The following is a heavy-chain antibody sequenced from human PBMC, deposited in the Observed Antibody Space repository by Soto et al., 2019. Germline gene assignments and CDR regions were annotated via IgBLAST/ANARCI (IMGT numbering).Heavy chain of an antibody. D-gene: IGHD2-8*02. CDR3: ARDKITGLFDY. Sequence: QVQLQQWGAGLLKPSETLSLTCAVYGGSFSGYYWTWIRQPPGTGLEWIGEIDHSGSTTYNPSLKSRVTISVDTSNNQISLKPTSVTAADPAVYYCARDKITGLFDYWGQGTRVTVSS. CDR1: GGSFSGYY. CDR2: IDHSGST. V-gene: IGHV4-34*01. J-gene: IGHJ4*02.